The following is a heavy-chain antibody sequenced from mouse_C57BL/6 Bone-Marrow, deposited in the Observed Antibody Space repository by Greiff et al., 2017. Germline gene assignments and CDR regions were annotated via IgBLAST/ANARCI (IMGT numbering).Heavy chain of an antibody. CDR3: TRRSSCYVGFAY. D-gene: IGHD1-1*01. CDR2: IYPTSGNT. J-gene: IGHJ3*01. V-gene: IGHV1-81*01. Sequence: VQLQQSGAELARPGASVKLSCKASGYTFTSYGMSWVKQRPGQGLEWIGEIYPTSGNTYYNQKFKGKATLTADKSSSTAYMQLRSLTSEASAVYFCTRRSSCYVGFAYWGQGTLVTVSA. CDR1: GYTFTSYG.